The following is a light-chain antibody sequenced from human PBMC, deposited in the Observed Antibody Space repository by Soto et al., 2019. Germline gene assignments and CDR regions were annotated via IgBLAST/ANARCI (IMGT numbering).Light chain of an antibody. CDR3: HQNYGTPGT. Sequence: DIQLTQSPSSLSASVGDRITITCRSSQSISRYLNWYQQRPGTAPKVLIFGANSLQSGVPSRFSGSGSGTEFTLTISSLQPEDFATYYCHQNYGTPGTFGQGTKVDVK. CDR1: QSISRY. CDR2: GAN. J-gene: IGKJ1*01. V-gene: IGKV1-39*01.